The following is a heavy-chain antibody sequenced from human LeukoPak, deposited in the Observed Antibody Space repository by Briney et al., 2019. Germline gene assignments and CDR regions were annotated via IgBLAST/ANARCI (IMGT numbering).Heavy chain of an antibody. CDR2: MNPNSGNT. V-gene: IGHV1-8*01. CDR1: GYTFTSYD. CDR3: ARGRYSSSWTNYYYYGMDV. D-gene: IGHD6-13*01. J-gene: IGHJ6*02. Sequence: GASVKVSCKAPGYTFTSYDINWVRQATGQGLEWMGWMNPNSGNTGYAQKFQGRVTMTRNTSISTAYMELSSLRSEDTAVYYCARGRYSSSWTNYYYYGMDVWGQGTTVTVSS.